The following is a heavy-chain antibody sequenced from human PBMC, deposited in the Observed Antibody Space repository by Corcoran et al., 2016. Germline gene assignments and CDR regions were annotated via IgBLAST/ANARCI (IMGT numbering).Heavy chain of an antibody. J-gene: IGHJ6*02. CDR2: IYSGGST. CDR1: GFTVSSNY. CDR3: AAASGIYCSSTSCHYAYYYYYGMDV. V-gene: IGHV3-53*01. Sequence: EVQLVESGGGLIQPGGSLRLSCAASGFTVSSNYMSWVRQAPGKGLEWVSVIYSGGSTYYADSVKGRFTISRDNSKNTLYLQMNSLRAEDTAVYYCAAASGIYCSSTSCHYAYYYYYGMDVWGQGTTVTVSS. D-gene: IGHD2-2*01.